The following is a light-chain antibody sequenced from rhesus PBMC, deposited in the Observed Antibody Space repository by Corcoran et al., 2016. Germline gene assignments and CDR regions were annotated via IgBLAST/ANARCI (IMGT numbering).Light chain of an antibody. Sequence: QSALTQPPSVSKSLGQSVTISCTGTSSDIGLYNGVSWYQQHSGTAPRLLIYDVSKRPSGVADRFSGSTSGNMASLTLSGLQAEDESDYYCCSYSLGSSPTFGSGTRLTVL. CDR3: CSYSLGSSPT. CDR2: DVS. J-gene: IGLJ1*01. V-gene: IGLV2-38*01. CDR1: SSDIGLYNG.